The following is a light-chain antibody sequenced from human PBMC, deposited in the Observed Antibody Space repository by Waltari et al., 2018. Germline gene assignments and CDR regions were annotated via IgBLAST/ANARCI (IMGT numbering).Light chain of an antibody. CDR2: GAS. CDR3: QQYNNWPRT. V-gene: IGKV3-15*01. CDR1: QSVSNN. Sequence: EIVMTQSPATLSVSPGERATLSCRASQSVSNNLIWYQQKPGQAPSLLIYGASTRATGLPARFSGSGSGTEFTLTISSLQSEDFAVYFCQQYNNWPRTFGQGTKVEIK. J-gene: IGKJ1*01.